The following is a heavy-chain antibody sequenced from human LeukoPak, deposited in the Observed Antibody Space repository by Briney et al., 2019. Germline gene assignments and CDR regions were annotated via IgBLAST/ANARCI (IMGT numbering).Heavy chain of an antibody. V-gene: IGHV4-38-2*01. Sequence: SETLSLTCAVSAYSISSGYYWGWIRQPPGKGLEWIGSIYHSGSTYYNPSLKSRVTISADTSKNQFSLKLSSVTAADTAVYYCATPHYDSSGYYNYWGQGTLVTVSS. CDR2: IYHSGST. CDR1: AYSISSGYY. CDR3: ATPHYDSSGYYNY. D-gene: IGHD3-22*01. J-gene: IGHJ4*02.